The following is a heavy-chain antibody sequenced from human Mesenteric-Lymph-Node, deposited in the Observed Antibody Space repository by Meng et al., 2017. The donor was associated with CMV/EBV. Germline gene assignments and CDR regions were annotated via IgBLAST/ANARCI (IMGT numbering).Heavy chain of an antibody. J-gene: IGHJ3*02. CDR3: ARNIWDRGVKHAFDI. CDR2: VYVSGTT. V-gene: IGHV3-53*01. D-gene: IGHD3-10*01. Sequence: ASGLSVSGTNLTWVRQAPWKGLEWVSVVYVSGTTYYADSVRGRFTISRDNSKNMVHLQMNSLRAEDTAVYYCARNIWDRGVKHAFDIWGHGTMVTVSS. CDR1: GLSVSGTN.